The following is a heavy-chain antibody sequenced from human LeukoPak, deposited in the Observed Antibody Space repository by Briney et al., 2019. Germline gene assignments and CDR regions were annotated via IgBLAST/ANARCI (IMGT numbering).Heavy chain of an antibody. J-gene: IGHJ4*02. Sequence: PSETLSLTCTVSGGSIISYYWSWIRQPPGKGLEWIGYIYYSGSTNYNPSLKSRVTISVDTSKNQFSLKLSSVTAADTAVYYCARWGAAPYYYDSSGYQYFDYWGQGTLVTVSS. CDR1: GGSIISYY. CDR2: IYYSGST. D-gene: IGHD3-22*01. CDR3: ARWGAAPYYYDSSGYQYFDY. V-gene: IGHV4-59*08.